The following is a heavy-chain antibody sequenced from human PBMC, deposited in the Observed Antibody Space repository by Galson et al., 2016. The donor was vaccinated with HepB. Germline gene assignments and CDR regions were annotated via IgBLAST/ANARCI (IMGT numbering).Heavy chain of an antibody. V-gene: IGHV3-48*02. Sequence: SLRLSCAASGFSLSTYGMNWVRQAPGKGLEWLSYITSDSLTIYYADSVKGRFTISRDNAKNSLYLQMNSLTDEDTAVYYCARDREEDRDRYGYYYIGDYWGQGTLVTVS. D-gene: IGHD5-18*01. CDR1: GFSLSTYG. J-gene: IGHJ4*02. CDR2: ITSDSLTI. CDR3: ARDREEDRDRYGYYYIGDY.